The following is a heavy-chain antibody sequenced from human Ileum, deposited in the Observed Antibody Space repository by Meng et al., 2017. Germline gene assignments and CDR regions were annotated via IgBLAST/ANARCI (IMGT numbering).Heavy chain of an antibody. CDR2: INHSGST. CDR1: GGSFSGYY. D-gene: IGHD3-16*01. Sequence: QVPLQQWGGGLLKPSETLSLPCVVDGGSFSGYYWSWIRQPPGKGLEWIGEINHSGSTNYNPSLKSRVTISVDTSKNQFSLKLSSVTAADTAVYYCARGGGRYGPDFDYWGQGTLVTVSS. CDR3: ARGGGRYGPDFDY. J-gene: IGHJ4*02. V-gene: IGHV4-34*01.